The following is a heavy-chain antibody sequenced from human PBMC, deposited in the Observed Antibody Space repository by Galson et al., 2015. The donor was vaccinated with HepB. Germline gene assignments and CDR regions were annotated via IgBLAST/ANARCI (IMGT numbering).Heavy chain of an antibody. CDR3: ARVKRLSAAGTGLVWFDP. D-gene: IGHD6-13*01. Sequence: SVKVSCKASGYTFTGYYMHWVRQAPGQGLERMGWINPNSGGTNYAQKFQGRVTMTRDTSISTAYMELSRLRSDDTAVYYCARVKRLSAAGTGLVWFDPWGQGTLVTVSS. J-gene: IGHJ5*02. CDR2: INPNSGGT. CDR1: GYTFTGYY. V-gene: IGHV1-2*02.